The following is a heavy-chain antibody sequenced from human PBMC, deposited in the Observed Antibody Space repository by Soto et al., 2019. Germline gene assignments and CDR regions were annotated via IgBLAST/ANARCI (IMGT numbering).Heavy chain of an antibody. Sequence: SETLSLTCAVYGGSFSGYYWSWIRQPPGKGLEWIGEINHSGSTNYNPSLKSRVTISVDTSKNQFSLKLSSVTAADTAVYYRAVIAAAWRRYYYYYGMDVWGQGTTVTVSS. CDR1: GGSFSGYY. CDR3: AVIAAAWRRYYYYYGMDV. D-gene: IGHD6-13*01. V-gene: IGHV4-34*01. CDR2: INHSGST. J-gene: IGHJ6*02.